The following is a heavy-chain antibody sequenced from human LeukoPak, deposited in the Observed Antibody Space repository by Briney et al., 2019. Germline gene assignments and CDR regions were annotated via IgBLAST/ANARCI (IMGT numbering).Heavy chain of an antibody. CDR1: GFTVSNAW. D-gene: IGHD3-10*01. CDR3: GEGDEFDC. CDR2: IKSKTDGGTT. V-gene: IGHV3-15*01. Sequence: GGSLRLSRASSGFTVSNAWMSWVRQAPGKGLEWVGRIKSKTDGGTTDYAAPVKGRFTISRDDSKNTLYLQMNSLKTEDTAVYYCGEGDEFDCWGPATLVTVSS. J-gene: IGHJ4*02.